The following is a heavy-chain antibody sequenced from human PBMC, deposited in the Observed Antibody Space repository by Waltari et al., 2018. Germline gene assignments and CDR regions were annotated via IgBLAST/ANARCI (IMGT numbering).Heavy chain of an antibody. CDR1: GFTFSSYA. CDR2: IWYDGSNK. J-gene: IGHJ2*01. V-gene: IGHV3-33*01. D-gene: IGHD6-19*01. CDR3: GSGSAWYGYFDL. Sequence: QVQLVESGGGVVQPGRSLRLSCAASGFTFSSYAMHWVRQAPGKGLGWVAVIWYDGSNKYYADSVKGRFTISRDNSKNTLYLQMNSLRAEDTAVYYCGSGSAWYGYFDLWGRGTLVTVSS.